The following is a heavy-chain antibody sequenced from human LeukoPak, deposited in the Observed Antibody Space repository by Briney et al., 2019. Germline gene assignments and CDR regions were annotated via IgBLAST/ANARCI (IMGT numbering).Heavy chain of an antibody. CDR3: ARDSSRLRPDYYDSSTPFDP. V-gene: IGHV3-20*04. D-gene: IGHD3-22*01. Sequence: GGSLRLSCAASGFTFDDYCMSWVRQAPGKGLEWVSGINCNGGSTGYADSVKGRFTISRDNAKNSLYLQMNSLRAEDTALYYCARDSSRLRPDYYDSSTPFDPWGQGTLVTVSS. CDR2: INCNGGST. CDR1: GFTFDDYC. J-gene: IGHJ5*02.